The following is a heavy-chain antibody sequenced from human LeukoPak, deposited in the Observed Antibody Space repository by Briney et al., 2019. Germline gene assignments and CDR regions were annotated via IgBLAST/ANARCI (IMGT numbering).Heavy chain of an antibody. D-gene: IGHD1-26*01. CDR1: GGSFSAYY. CDR3: AREVINGGGATVQNHHLDY. CDR2: INHSGST. J-gene: IGHJ4*02. V-gene: IGHV4-34*01. Sequence: SETLSLTCAVYGGSFSAYYWSWIRQPPGNGLEWIGEINHSGSTNYNPSLKSRVTLSIDTSKNQFSLKLSSVTAADTAVYYCAREVINGGGATVQNHHLDYWGQGTLVTVSS.